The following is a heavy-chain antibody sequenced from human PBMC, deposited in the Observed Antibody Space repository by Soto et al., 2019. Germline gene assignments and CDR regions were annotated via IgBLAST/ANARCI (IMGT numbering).Heavy chain of an antibody. J-gene: IGHJ4*02. V-gene: IGHV3-21*06. Sequence: LSCAASGFTFTMYSMNWVRQAPGKGLEWVSSISSTTNYIYYGDSMKGRFTISRDNAKNSLYLEMNSLRAEDTAVYYCARESEDLTSNFDYWGQGTLVTVSS. CDR3: ARESEDLTSNFDY. CDR2: ISSTTNYI. CDR1: GFTFTMYS.